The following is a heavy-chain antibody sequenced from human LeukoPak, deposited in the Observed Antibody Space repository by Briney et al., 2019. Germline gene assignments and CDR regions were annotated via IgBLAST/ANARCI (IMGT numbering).Heavy chain of an antibody. J-gene: IGHJ5*02. CDR3: ARAAVELELYNWFDP. V-gene: IGHV4-59*12. CDR2: IYYSGST. Sequence: SETLSLTCTVSGGSISSYYWSWIRQPPGKGLEWIGYIYYSGSTNYNPSLKSRVTISVDTSKNQFSLKLSSVTAADTAVYYCARAAVELELYNWFDPWGQGTLVTVSS. CDR1: GGSISSYY. D-gene: IGHD1-7*01.